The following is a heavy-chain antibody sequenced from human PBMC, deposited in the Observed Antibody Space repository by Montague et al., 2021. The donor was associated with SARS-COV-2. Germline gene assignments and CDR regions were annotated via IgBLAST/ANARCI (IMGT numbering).Heavy chain of an antibody. V-gene: IGHV4-59*01. D-gene: IGHD2-15*01. Sequence: SETLSLTCSVSGGSTSNYYWTWIRQSPGKELQWIGYIFYTGSTKFNPSLKSRVSMSLGTSKNHFSLRLSAVTAADTARYYCARAQNICFIANCVNYFDLWGLGALVTVSS. J-gene: IGHJ4*02. CDR1: GGSTSNYY. CDR3: ARAQNICFIANCVNYFDL. CDR2: IFYTGST.